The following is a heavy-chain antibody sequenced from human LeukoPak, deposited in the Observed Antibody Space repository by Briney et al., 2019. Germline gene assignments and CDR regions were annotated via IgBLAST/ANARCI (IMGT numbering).Heavy chain of an antibody. Sequence: ASVKVSCKASGYTFTSYDINWVRQATGQGLEWMGWMNPNSGNTGYAQKFQGRVTMTRNTSISTAYMELSSLRSEDTAVYYCARKPGIAVAFSNRGFGMDVWGQGTTVTVSS. CDR2: MNPNSGNT. CDR3: ARKPGIAVAFSNRGFGMDV. V-gene: IGHV1-8*01. D-gene: IGHD6-19*01. J-gene: IGHJ6*02. CDR1: GYTFTSYD.